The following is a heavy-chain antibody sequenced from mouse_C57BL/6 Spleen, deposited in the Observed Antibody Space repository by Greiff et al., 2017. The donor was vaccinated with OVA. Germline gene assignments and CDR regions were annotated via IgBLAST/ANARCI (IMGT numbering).Heavy chain of an antibody. CDR3: ARATVVATRYFDV. Sequence: QVHVKQPGAELVRPGSSVKLSCKASGYTFTSYWMDWVKQRPGQGLEWIGNIYPSDSETHYNQKFKDKATLTVDKSSSTAYMQLSSLTSEDSAVYYCARATVVATRYFDVWGTGTTVTVSS. CDR2: IYPSDSET. V-gene: IGHV1-61*01. J-gene: IGHJ1*03. D-gene: IGHD1-1*01. CDR1: GYTFTSYW.